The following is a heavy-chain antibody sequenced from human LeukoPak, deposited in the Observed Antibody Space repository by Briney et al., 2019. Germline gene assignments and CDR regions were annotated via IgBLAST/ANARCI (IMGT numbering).Heavy chain of an antibody. CDR2: ISYDGSNK. V-gene: IGHV3-30*18. D-gene: IGHD3-10*01. Sequence: GGSLRLSCAASGFTFSSYGMHWVRQAPGKGLERVAVISYDGSNKYYADSVKGRFTISRDNSKNTLYLQMNSLRAEDTAVYYCAKEAALLWFGESNFDYWGQGTLVTVSS. CDR3: AKEAALLWFGESNFDY. J-gene: IGHJ4*02. CDR1: GFTFSSYG.